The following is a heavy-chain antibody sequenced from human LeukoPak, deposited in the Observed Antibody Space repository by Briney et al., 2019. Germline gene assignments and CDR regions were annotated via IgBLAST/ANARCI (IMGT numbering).Heavy chain of an antibody. V-gene: IGHV1-69*04. CDR2: IIPIFGIA. D-gene: IGHD1-26*01. Sequence: GASVKVSCKASGGTFSSYAISWVPQAPGQGLEWMGRIIPIFGIANYAQKFQGRVTITADKSASTAYMELSSLRSEDTAVYYCARVRWNSGSYHFDYWGQGTLVTVSS. CDR1: GGTFSSYA. CDR3: ARVRWNSGSYHFDY. J-gene: IGHJ4*02.